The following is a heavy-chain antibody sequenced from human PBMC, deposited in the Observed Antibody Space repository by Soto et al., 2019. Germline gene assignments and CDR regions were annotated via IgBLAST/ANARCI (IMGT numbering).Heavy chain of an antibody. V-gene: IGHV3-9*01. CDR1: GSTFDDYA. D-gene: IGHD3-10*01. CDR2: ISWNSGSI. Sequence: EVQLVESGGGLVQPGRSLRLSCAASGSTFDDYAMHWVRQAPGKGLEWVSGISWNSGSIGYADSVKGRFTISRDNAKNSLYLQMNSLRAEDTALYYCAKDRGFGEVYYYMDVWGKGTTVTVSS. J-gene: IGHJ6*03. CDR3: AKDRGFGEVYYYMDV.